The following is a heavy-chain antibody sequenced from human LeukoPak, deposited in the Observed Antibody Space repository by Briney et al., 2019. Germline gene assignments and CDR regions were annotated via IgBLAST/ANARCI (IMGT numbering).Heavy chain of an antibody. CDR3: ARWYYSGWGFDY. Sequence: SGTLSLTCTVSVGTISSYYWNWIRQPPGKGLEWIGYIHDRGSTKYNPSLKSRVTISVDTSKNQFSLKLSSVTAADTAVYYCARWYYSGWGFDYWGQGTLVTVSS. J-gene: IGHJ4*02. D-gene: IGHD6-19*01. CDR1: VGTISSYY. CDR2: IHDRGST. V-gene: IGHV4-59*08.